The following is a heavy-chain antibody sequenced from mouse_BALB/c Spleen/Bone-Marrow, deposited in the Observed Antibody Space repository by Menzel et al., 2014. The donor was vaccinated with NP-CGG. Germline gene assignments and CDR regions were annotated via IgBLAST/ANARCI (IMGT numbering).Heavy chain of an antibody. CDR3: ARNHFGSNSLGY. V-gene: IGHV1S135*01. CDR1: GYSFTGYN. J-gene: IGHJ3*01. CDR2: IDPYYGGT. Sequence: LVESGPELEKPGASVKISCKASGYSFTGYNMNCVKQSDGRSLEWIGNIDPYYGGTSYNQKFRGKATLTVDKSSSTAYMQLTSLTSEDSAVYYCARNHFGSNSLGYWGQGALVTVSA. D-gene: IGHD1-1*01.